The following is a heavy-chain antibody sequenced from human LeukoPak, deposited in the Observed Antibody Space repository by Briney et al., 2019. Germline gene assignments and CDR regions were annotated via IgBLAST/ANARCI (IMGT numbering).Heavy chain of an antibody. CDR3: ARGGSKDYYDSSGSLDY. CDR2: INHSGST. D-gene: IGHD3-22*01. V-gene: IGHV4-28*03. CDR1: GYSINSNNW. Sequence: SETLSLTCAVSGYSINSNNWWAWIRQPPGKGLEWIGEINHSGSTNYNPSLKSRVTISVDTSKSQFSLKLSSVTAADTAVYYCARGGSKDYYDSSGSLDYWGQGTLVTVSS. J-gene: IGHJ4*02.